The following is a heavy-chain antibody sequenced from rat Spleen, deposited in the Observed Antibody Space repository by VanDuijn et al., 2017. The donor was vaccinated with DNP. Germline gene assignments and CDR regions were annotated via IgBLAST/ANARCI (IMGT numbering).Heavy chain of an antibody. CDR3: SITESDY. J-gene: IGHJ2*01. CDR2: ISYSGST. D-gene: IGHD1-11*01. Sequence: EVQLQESGPGLVKPSQSLSLTCSVTGYSITSNYWGWIRKFPGDKMEWIGHISYSGSTTYNPSLESRISITRDTSKNQFFLQLNSVTTEDTATYYCSITESDYWGQGVMVTVSS. V-gene: IGHV3-1*01. CDR1: GYSITSNY.